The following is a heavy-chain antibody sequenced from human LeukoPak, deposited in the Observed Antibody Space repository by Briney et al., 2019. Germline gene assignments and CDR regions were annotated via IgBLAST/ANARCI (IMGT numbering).Heavy chain of an antibody. D-gene: IGHD3-10*01. J-gene: IGHJ1*01. V-gene: IGHV4-34*01. Sequence: SETLSLTCAVYGGSFSGYYWSWIRQPPGKGLEWIGEINHSGSTNYNPSLKSRVTISVDTSKNQFSLKLSSVTAADTAVYYCARIPPYYGSGSPWGQGTLVTVSS. CDR1: GGSFSGYY. CDR3: ARIPPYYGSGSP. CDR2: INHSGST.